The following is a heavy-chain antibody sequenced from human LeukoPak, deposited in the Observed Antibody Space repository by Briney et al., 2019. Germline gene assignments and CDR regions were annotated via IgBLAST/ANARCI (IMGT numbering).Heavy chain of an antibody. CDR3: AREGWHDAFDI. CDR2: ISSGSSNI. V-gene: IGHV3-48*01. Sequence: PGGSLRLSCAASRFTFSSYRMNWVRQAPGKGLEWVSYISSGSSNIYYADSVKGRFTISRDNAKNSLYLQINSLRAEDTAVYSCAREGWHDAFDIWGQGTMVTVSS. J-gene: IGHJ3*02. CDR1: RFTFSSYR. D-gene: IGHD2-15*01.